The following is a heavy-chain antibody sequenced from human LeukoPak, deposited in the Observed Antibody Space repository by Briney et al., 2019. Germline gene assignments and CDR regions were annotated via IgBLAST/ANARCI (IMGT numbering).Heavy chain of an antibody. V-gene: IGHV3-48*03. Sequence: GGYLRLSCAASGFTFSSYEMNWVREAPGKGLEWVSYISSSGSTIYYADSVKGRFTISRDNAKNSLYLQMNSLRAEDTAVYYCAELGITMIGGVWGKGTTVTISS. D-gene: IGHD3-10*02. CDR3: AELGITMIGGV. J-gene: IGHJ6*04. CDR1: GFTFSSYE. CDR2: ISSSGSTI.